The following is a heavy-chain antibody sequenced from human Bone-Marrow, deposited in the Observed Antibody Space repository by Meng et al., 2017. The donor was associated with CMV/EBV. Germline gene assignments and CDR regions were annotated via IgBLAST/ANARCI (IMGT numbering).Heavy chain of an antibody. J-gene: IGHJ6*02. CDR3: ARDQGYDYYYGMDV. CDR1: GYSISSGYY. V-gene: IGHV4-38-2*02. Sequence: GALRLSCTVSGYSISSGYYWGWIRQPPGKGLEWIGSIYHSGSTYYNPSLKSRVTISVDTSKNQFSLKLSSVTAADTAVYYCARDQGYDYYYGMDVWGQGTTVTVSS. CDR2: IYHSGST.